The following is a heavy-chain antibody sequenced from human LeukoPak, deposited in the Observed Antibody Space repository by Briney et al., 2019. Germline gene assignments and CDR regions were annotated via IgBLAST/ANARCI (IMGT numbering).Heavy chain of an antibody. J-gene: IGHJ6*02. CDR2: INAGNGNT. D-gene: IGHD6-13*01. CDR1: GYTFTSYG. CDR3: AREAGSSWYLGYYYYGMDV. Sequence: GASVKVSCKASGYTFTSYGISWVRQAPGQELEWMGWINAGNGNTKYSQKFQGRVTITRDTSASTAYMELSSLRSEDTAVYYCAREAGSSWYLGYYYYGMDVWGQGTTVTVSS. V-gene: IGHV1-3*01.